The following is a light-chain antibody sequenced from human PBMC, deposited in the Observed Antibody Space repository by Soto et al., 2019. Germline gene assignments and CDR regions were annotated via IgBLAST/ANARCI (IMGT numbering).Light chain of an antibody. CDR1: QSVSNN. J-gene: IGKJ1*01. CDR3: QQYNHWPWT. Sequence: EIVMTQSPATLSVSPGESATLSCRASQSVSNNLAWYQQKPGQAPRLLIYGASARATGIPARFSGSGSGTEFTLTISSLQSEDSAIYYCQQYNHWPWTFGQGTKVEIK. V-gene: IGKV3-15*01. CDR2: GAS.